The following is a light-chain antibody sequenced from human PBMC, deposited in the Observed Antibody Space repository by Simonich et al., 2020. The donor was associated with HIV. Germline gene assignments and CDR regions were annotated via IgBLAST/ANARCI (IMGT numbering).Light chain of an antibody. Sequence: QSALTQPASVSGSPGQSITISCTGTSSDVGGYNYVSWYQHHPGKAPKLMIYDVSERPSGVSNRFSGSKSGNTASLTISGLQAEDEGDYYCSSYATIYTSYVFGTGTKVTVL. J-gene: IGLJ1*01. CDR2: DVS. CDR1: SSDVGGYNY. CDR3: SSYATIYTSYV. V-gene: IGLV2-14*03.